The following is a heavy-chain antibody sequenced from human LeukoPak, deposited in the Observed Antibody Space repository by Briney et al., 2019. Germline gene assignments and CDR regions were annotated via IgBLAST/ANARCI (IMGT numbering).Heavy chain of an antibody. Sequence: PSQTLSLTCTVSGGSISSGGYYWSWIRQHPGKGLEWIGSIYSSGSTFYNPALKSRFTISVDTSKNQFSLRLSSVTAADTAVYYCARVHFYYDTSGSLYYFDYWGQGTLVTVSS. CDR3: ARVHFYYDTSGSLYYFDY. CDR1: GGSISSGGYY. CDR2: IYSSGST. J-gene: IGHJ4*02. V-gene: IGHV4-31*03. D-gene: IGHD3-22*01.